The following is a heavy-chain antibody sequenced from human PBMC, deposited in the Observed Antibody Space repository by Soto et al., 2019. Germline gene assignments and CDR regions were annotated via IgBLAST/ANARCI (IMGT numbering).Heavy chain of an antibody. CDR3: ARLIKLGLRGALWYFDY. CDR2: IIPIFGTA. J-gene: IGHJ4*02. V-gene: IGHV1-69*01. Sequence: QVQLVQSGAEVKKPGSSVKVSCKASGGTFSSYAISWVRQAPGQGLEWMGGIIPIFGTANYAQKFQGRVTITADESTSTAYMELSSLRSEDTAVYYCARLIKLGLRGALWYFDYWGQGTLVTVSS. D-gene: IGHD4-17*01. CDR1: GGTFSSYA.